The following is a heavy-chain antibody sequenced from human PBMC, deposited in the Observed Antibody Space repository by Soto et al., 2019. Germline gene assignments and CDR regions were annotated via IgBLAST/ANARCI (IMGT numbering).Heavy chain of an antibody. Sequence: QVQLVQSGAEVKKPGASVKVSCKASSYTFASYGISWVRQAPGQGLEWMGWISAYNGNTNYAQKPQGRVTMTTDTSTSTAYMERRSMRSDDTAVYYCARVIAAAADFDYWGQGTLVTVSS. CDR1: SYTFASYG. J-gene: IGHJ4*02. V-gene: IGHV1-18*01. CDR2: ISAYNGNT. CDR3: ARVIAAAADFDY. D-gene: IGHD6-13*01.